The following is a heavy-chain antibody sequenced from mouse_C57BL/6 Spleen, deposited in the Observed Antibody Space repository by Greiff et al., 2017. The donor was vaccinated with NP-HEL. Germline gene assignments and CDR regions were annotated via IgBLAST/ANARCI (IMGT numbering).Heavy chain of an antibody. CDR1: GYTFTSYW. D-gene: IGHD1-1*01. V-gene: IGHV1-61*01. J-gene: IGHJ2*01. CDR2: IYPSDSET. CDR3: AMGHYGSYYFDY. Sequence: QVQLQQPGAELVRPGSSVKLSCKASGYTFTSYWMDWVKQRPGQGLEWIGNIYPSDSETHYNQKFKDKATLTVDKSSSTAYMRLSSLTSEDSAVCYCAMGHYGSYYFDYWGQGTTLTVSS.